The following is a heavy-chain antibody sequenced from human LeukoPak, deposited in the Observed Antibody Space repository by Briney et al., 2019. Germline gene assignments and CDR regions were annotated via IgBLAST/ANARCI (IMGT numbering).Heavy chain of an antibody. Sequence: SETLSLTCAVYGGSFSGYYWSWIRQPPGKGLEWIGEINHSGSTNYNPSLKSRVTISVDTSKNQFSLKLSSVTAADTAVYYCARGPGYSSGWYNYYYYGMDVWGQGTTVTVSS. CDR2: INHSGST. J-gene: IGHJ6*02. V-gene: IGHV4-34*01. CDR3: ARGPGYSSGWYNYYYYGMDV. CDR1: GGSFSGYY. D-gene: IGHD6-19*01.